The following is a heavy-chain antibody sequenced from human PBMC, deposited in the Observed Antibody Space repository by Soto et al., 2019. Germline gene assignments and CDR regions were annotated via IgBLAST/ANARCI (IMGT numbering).Heavy chain of an antibody. CDR2: IYYGGST. D-gene: IGHD5-18*01. J-gene: IGHJ4*02. CDR3: ARHRYSYGVYYFDY. V-gene: IGHV4-59*08. CDR1: GGSISNYY. Sequence: QVQLQESGPGLVKPSETLSLTCIVSGGSISNYYWSWIRQPPGKGLEWIGYIYYGGSTNYNPSLTSRVTISVDTSKNQFSLKLSSVTAADTAVYYCARHRYSYGVYYFDYWGQGTLVTVSS.